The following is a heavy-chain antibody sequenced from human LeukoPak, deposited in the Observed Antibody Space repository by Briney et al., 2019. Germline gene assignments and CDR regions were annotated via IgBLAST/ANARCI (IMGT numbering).Heavy chain of an antibody. V-gene: IGHV1-69*13. D-gene: IGHD3-3*01. CDR2: IIPIFGTA. J-gene: IGHJ4*02. CDR1: GGTFSSYA. Sequence: GASVKVSCKASGGTFSSYAISWVRQAPGQGLEWMGGIIPIFGTANYAQKFQGRVTITADESTSTAYMELSSLRSEDTAVYYCARDPYDFWSGYSGVGYFDYWGQGTLVTASS. CDR3: ARDPYDFWSGYSGVGYFDY.